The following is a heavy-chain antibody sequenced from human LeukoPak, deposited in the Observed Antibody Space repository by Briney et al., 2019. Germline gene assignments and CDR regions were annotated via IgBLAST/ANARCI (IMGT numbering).Heavy chain of an antibody. CDR3: ARETLVGSSPSPGLYYYRRV. V-gene: IGHV1-2*02. Sequence: ASVRVSCKASGYTFTGYYMHWVRQAPGQGREWMGWINPNSGGTNYAQKFQGRVTMTRDTSISTAYMELSRLRSNGTHVYLCARETLVGSSPSPGLYYYRRVWEKGPAVTVSS. CDR1: GYTFTGYY. CDR2: INPNSGGT. D-gene: IGHD2-2*01. J-gene: IGHJ6*03.